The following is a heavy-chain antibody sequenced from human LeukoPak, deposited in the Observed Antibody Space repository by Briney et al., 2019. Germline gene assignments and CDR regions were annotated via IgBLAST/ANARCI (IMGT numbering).Heavy chain of an antibody. J-gene: IGHJ4*02. CDR3: ARGYYCSGGSCYSGCFDN. V-gene: IGHV1-18*01. Sequence: ASVKVSCKASGYTFTSYGISWVRQAPGQGLEWMGWIIAHNGNTKYAQKLQGRATMTTDTSTSTAYMELRNLRSDDTAVYYCARGYYCSGGSCYSGCFDNWGQGTLVTVSS. CDR1: GYTFTSYG. CDR2: IIAHNGNT. D-gene: IGHD2-15*01.